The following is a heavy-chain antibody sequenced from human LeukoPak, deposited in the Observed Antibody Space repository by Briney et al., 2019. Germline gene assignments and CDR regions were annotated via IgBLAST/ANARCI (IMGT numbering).Heavy chain of an antibody. CDR2: ISGSSGST. CDR3: AKIPTAMVTFFDY. V-gene: IGHV3-23*01. CDR1: GFTFSSYA. D-gene: IGHD5-18*01. Sequence: GGSLRLSCAASGFTFSSYAMSWVRQAPGKGLEWVSAISGSSGSTYYADSVKGRFTISRDNSKNTLYLQMNSLRAEDTAVYYCAKIPTAMVTFFDYWGQGTLVTVSS. J-gene: IGHJ4*02.